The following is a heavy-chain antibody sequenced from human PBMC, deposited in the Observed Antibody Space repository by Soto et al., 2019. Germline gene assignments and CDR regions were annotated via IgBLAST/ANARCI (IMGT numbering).Heavy chain of an antibody. CDR3: AKFEQGGSYPSYYYYGMDV. J-gene: IGHJ6*02. CDR2: ISGSGGST. CDR1: GFTFSSYA. Sequence: HPGGSLRLSCAASGFTFSSYAMSWVRQAPGKGLEWVSAISGSGGSTYYADSVKGRFTISRDNSKNTLYLQMNSLRAEDTAVYYCAKFEQGGSYPSYYYYGMDVWGQGTTVTVSS. D-gene: IGHD1-26*01. V-gene: IGHV3-23*01.